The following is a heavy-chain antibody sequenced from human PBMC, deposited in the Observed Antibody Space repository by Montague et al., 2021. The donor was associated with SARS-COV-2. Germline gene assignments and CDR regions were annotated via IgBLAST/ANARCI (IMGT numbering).Heavy chain of an antibody. CDR2: IYYSGST. D-gene: IGHD3-9*01. CDR1: GGSISSGGYY. CDR3: ARDMEKYDILTGESLREGNWFDP. V-gene: IGHV4-31*03. Sequence: TLSLTCTVSGGSISSGGYYWSWIRQHPGKGLEWIGYIYYSGSTYYNPSLKSRVTISVDTSKNQISLKLRSVNTADTAVYYCARDMEKYDILTGESLREGNWFDPWGQGTLVTVSS. J-gene: IGHJ5*02.